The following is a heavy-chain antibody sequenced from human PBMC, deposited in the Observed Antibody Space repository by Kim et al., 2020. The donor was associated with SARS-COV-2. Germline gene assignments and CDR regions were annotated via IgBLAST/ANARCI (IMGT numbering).Heavy chain of an antibody. J-gene: IGHJ4*02. V-gene: IGHV3-23*01. CDR2: ISGSGRST. CDR1: GFTFSAYA. D-gene: IGHD1-26*01. CDR3: AKGFGDVGGTSIFDY. Sequence: GGSLRLSCAASGFTFSAYAMTWVRQAPGKGLEWVSSISGSGRSTYYADSVKGRFTISRDNSKNTVYLQMNSLRAEDTAVYYCAKGFGDVGGTSIFDYWGQGTLVTVSS.